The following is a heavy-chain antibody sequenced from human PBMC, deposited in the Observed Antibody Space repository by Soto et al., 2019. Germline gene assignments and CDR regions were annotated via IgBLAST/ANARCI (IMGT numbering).Heavy chain of an antibody. CDR3: ASKGSSDYYYGMDV. Sequence: GESLKISCKGPGYSFTSYWISWVRQMPGKGLEWMGRIDPSDSYTNYSPSFQGHVTISADKSISTAYLQWSSLKASDTAMYYCASKGSSDYYYGMDVWGQGTTVTVSS. CDR2: IDPSDSYT. V-gene: IGHV5-10-1*01. J-gene: IGHJ6*02. CDR1: GYSFTSYW.